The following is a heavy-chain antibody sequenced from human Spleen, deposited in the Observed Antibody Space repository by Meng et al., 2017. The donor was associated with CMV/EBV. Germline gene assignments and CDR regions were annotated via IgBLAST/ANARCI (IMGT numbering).Heavy chain of an antibody. V-gene: IGHV4-39*01. CDR3: ARRLVDDGTFDY. CDR1: GASISGSRYY. Sequence: CTVSGASISGSRYYWGWIRQSPGRGLEWIGDIFHSGSTYYNSSLKRRVTLSVDTSKNQFSLQLGSVTAADTAVYYCARRLVDDGTFDYWGRGTLVTVSS. CDR2: IFHSGST. J-gene: IGHJ4*02. D-gene: IGHD3-22*01.